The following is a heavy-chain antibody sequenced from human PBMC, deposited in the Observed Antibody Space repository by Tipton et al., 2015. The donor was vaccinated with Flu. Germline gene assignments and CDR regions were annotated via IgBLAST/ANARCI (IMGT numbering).Heavy chain of an antibody. CDR3: ARLYSGYDQGYSSSWPDY. CDR2: IYYSGST. Sequence: TLSLTCTVSGCSISSSSYYWGWIRQPPGKGLEWIGSIYYSGSTYYNPSLKSRVTISVDTSKNQFSLKLSSVTAADTAVYYCARLYSGYDQGYSSSWPDYWGQGTLVTVSS. D-gene: IGHD6-13*01. V-gene: IGHV4-39*07. CDR1: GCSISSSSYY. J-gene: IGHJ4*02.